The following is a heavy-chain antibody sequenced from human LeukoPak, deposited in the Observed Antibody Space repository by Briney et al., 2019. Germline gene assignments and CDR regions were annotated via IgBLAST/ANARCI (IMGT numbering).Heavy chain of an antibody. D-gene: IGHD3-22*01. V-gene: IGHV4-30-4*08. CDR3: ARLVENTYYYDSSEYYFDY. CDR1: GGSISSGDYY. J-gene: IGHJ4*02. CDR2: IYYSGST. Sequence: SETLSLTCTVSGGSISSGDYYWSWIRQPPGKGLEWIGYIYYSGSTYYNPSLKSRVTISVDTSKNQFSLKLSSVTAADTAVHYCARLVENTYYYDSSEYYFDYWGQGTLVTVSS.